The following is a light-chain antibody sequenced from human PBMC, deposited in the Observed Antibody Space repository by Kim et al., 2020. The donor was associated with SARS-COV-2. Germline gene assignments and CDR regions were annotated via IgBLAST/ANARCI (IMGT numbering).Light chain of an antibody. CDR1: SSDVGGYNY. CDR3: TSYRSSGYV. Sequence: QSALTQPASVSGSPGQSITISCTGTSSDVGGYNYVSWYQQYPGKAPKLMIYDVFKRPSGVSNRFSGSKSGNTAPLTISGLQAEDEADYYCTSYRSSGYVFGTGTKVTVL. V-gene: IGLV2-14*03. J-gene: IGLJ1*01. CDR2: DVF.